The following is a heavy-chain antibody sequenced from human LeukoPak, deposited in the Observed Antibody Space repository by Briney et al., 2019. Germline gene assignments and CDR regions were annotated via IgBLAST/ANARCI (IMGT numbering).Heavy chain of an antibody. Sequence: SETLSLTCTVSGGSISSDNYYWSWIRQPAGKGLEWIGRIYTSGSTKYNPSLKSRVTMSVDTSKNQFSLKLSSVTAADTAVYYCARVQRRYDRSGYYYDHYYYYYMDVWGKGATVTVSS. CDR3: ARVQRRYDRSGYYYDHYYYYYMDV. J-gene: IGHJ6*03. D-gene: IGHD3-22*01. CDR2: IYTSGST. V-gene: IGHV4-61*02. CDR1: GGSISSDNYY.